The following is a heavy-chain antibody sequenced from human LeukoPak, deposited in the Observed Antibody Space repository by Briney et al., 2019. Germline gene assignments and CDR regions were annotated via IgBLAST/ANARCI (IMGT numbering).Heavy chain of an antibody. Sequence: ASVKVSCKASGYTFTGYYMHWVRQAPGQGLEWMGWINPNSGGPNYAQKFQGRVTMTRDTSISTAYMELSRLRSDDTAVYYCARRVEVLGEYFGYWGQGTLVAVSS. V-gene: IGHV1-2*02. CDR2: INPNSGGP. D-gene: IGHD2-8*02. J-gene: IGHJ4*02. CDR3: ARRVEVLGEYFGY. CDR1: GYTFTGYY.